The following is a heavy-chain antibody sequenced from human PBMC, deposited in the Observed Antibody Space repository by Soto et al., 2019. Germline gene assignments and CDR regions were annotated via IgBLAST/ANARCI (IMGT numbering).Heavy chain of an antibody. D-gene: IGHD2-2*02. Sequence: HPGGSLRLSCAASGFTFSSYGMHWVRQAPGKGLEWVAVISYDGSNKYYADSVKGRFTISRDNSKNTLYLQMNSLRAEDTAVYYCARAREKYCSSTSCYIFDYWGQGTLVTVSS. CDR1: GFTFSSYG. CDR2: ISYDGSNK. J-gene: IGHJ4*02. CDR3: ARAREKYCSSTSCYIFDY. V-gene: IGHV3-30*03.